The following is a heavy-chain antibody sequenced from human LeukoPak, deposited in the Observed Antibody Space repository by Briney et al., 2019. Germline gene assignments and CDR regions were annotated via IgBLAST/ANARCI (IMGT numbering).Heavy chain of an antibody. Sequence: PGGSLRLSCTASGFTFGDYAMSWVRQAPGKGLEWVGFIRSKAYGGTTEYAASVKGRFTISRDDSKSIAYLQMNSLKTEDTAVYYCTRDLRQQQGTYYFDYWGQGTLVTVSS. CDR2: IRSKAYGGTT. V-gene: IGHV3-49*04. D-gene: IGHD6-13*01. CDR1: GFTFGDYA. CDR3: TRDLRQQQGTYYFDY. J-gene: IGHJ4*02.